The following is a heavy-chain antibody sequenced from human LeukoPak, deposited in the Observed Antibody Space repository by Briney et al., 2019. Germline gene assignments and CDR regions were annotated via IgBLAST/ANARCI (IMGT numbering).Heavy chain of an antibody. J-gene: IGHJ5*02. V-gene: IGHV1-8*03. D-gene: IGHD6-6*01. CDR2: INPNSGYT. CDR3: ARGELGFWFDP. CDR1: GDTFTNHD. Sequence: GASVKVSCKASGDTFTNHDIIWLPQGSGPGLEWMGWINPNSGYTGHAQKFQGRITISRNTSIGTVYMDLSSLTSEDTVVYFCARGELGFWFDPWGQGTLVTVSS.